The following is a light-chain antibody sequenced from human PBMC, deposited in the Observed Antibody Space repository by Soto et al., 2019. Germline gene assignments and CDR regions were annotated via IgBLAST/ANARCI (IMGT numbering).Light chain of an antibody. V-gene: IGLV2-23*01. CDR3: CSYAGSSTYVV. Sequence: QSALTQPASVSGSPGQSITLSCTGTSSDVGDYNLVSWYQQHPGKAPKLMIFEGSKRPSGVSNRFSGSKSGNTASLTISGLQAEDEADYYCCSYAGSSTYVVFGGGTKLTVL. CDR1: SSDVGDYNL. CDR2: EGS. J-gene: IGLJ2*01.